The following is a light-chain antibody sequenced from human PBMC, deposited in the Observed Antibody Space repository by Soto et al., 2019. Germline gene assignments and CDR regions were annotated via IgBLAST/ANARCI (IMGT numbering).Light chain of an antibody. J-gene: IGKJ1*01. CDR3: QQYYSSPWT. Sequence: EIVLTQSPGTLSLSPGERATLSCRASQSISSSYLAWYQQKPGQAPRLLIYDASSRATGTPDRFSGSGSGTDFTLTISRLEPEDFAVYYCQQYYSSPWTFGLGTKVDIK. V-gene: IGKV3-20*01. CDR2: DAS. CDR1: QSISSSY.